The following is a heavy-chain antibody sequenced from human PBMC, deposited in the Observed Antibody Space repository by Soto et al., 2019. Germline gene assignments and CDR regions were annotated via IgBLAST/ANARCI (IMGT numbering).Heavy chain of an antibody. Sequence: QVQLVESGGGVVQPGRSLRLSCAASGFPLSSYGMHWVRQAPGKGLEWVAVISYDGSNRYYVDSVKGRFTISRDTSKNTLYLQMSSLGAEDTAVYYCAKGWGSGYYHDTFDFWGQGTMVTVSS. J-gene: IGHJ3*01. CDR3: AKGWGSGYYHDTFDF. CDR2: ISYDGSNR. D-gene: IGHD3-22*01. CDR1: GFPLSSYG. V-gene: IGHV3-30*18.